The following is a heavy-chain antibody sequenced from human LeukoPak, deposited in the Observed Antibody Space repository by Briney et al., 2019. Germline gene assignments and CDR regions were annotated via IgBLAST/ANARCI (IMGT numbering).Heavy chain of an antibody. CDR3: ARGPPDDSGSYHLDH. CDR1: GGTFSSYA. CDR2: IIPIFGTA. D-gene: IGHD1-26*01. Sequence: SVKVSCKASGGTFSSYAISWVRQAPGQGLEWMGGIIPIFGTANYAQKFQGRVTITTDESTSTAYMELSSLRSEDTAVYYCARGPPDDSGSYHLDHWGQGTLVTVSS. J-gene: IGHJ4*02. V-gene: IGHV1-69*05.